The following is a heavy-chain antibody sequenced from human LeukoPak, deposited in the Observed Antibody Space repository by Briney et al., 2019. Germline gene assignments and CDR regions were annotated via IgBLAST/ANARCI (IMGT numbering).Heavy chain of an antibody. D-gene: IGHD6-6*01. V-gene: IGHV3-11*04. CDR3: ARDLSIAARSDWFDP. CDR1: GFTFSDYY. J-gene: IGHJ5*02. CDR2: ISSSSSTI. Sequence: GSLRLSCAASGFTFSDYYMSWIRQAPGKGLEWVSYISSSSSTIYYADSVKGRFTISRDNAKNSLYLQMNSLRAEDTAVYYCARDLSIAARSDWFDPWGQGTLVTVSS.